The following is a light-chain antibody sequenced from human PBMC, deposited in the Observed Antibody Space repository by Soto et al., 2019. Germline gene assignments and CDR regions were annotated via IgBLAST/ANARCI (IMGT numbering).Light chain of an antibody. Sequence: QSALTQPRSVSGSPGQSVTISCTGTSSDIGGYNYVSWYQQHPGKAPKLMIYDVNKRPSGVPDRFSGSKSGNTASLTISGLQAEDEADYYCSSYAANYQEFGGGTKLTVL. CDR3: SSYAANYQE. CDR1: SSDIGGYNY. V-gene: IGLV2-11*01. CDR2: DVN. J-gene: IGLJ3*02.